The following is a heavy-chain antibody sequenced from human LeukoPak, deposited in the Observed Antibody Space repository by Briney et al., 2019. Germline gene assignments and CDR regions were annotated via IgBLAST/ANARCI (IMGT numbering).Heavy chain of an antibody. CDR1: GGSISSYY. D-gene: IGHD6-13*01. J-gene: IGHJ4*02. V-gene: IGHV4-59*01. Sequence: SETLSLTCTVSGGSISSYYWSWIRQPPGKGLEWIGYIYYSGSTNYNPSLKSRVTISVDTSKNQFSLKLSSVTAADTAVYYCARGYSSRHLNYWGQGTLVTVSS. CDR3: ARGYSSRHLNY. CDR2: IYYSGST.